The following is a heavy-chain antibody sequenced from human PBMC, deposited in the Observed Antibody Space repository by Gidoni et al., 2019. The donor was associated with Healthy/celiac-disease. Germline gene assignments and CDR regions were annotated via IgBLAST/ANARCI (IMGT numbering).Heavy chain of an antibody. CDR1: GFTFSNAW. CDR3: TTVGHGDTAL. CDR2: IKSKTDGGTT. V-gene: IGHV3-15*01. Sequence: EVQLVESGGGLIKPGGSLRLSCAHSGFTFSNAWMSWVRQAPGNGMELVCRIKSKTDGGTTDYAAPVKGRFTISRDDSKNTLYLQINSLKTEDTAVYYCTTVGHGDTALWGEGTLVTVSS. J-gene: IGHJ4*02. D-gene: IGHD5-18*01.